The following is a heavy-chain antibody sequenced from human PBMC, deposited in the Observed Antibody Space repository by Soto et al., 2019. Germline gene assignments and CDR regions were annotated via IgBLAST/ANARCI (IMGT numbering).Heavy chain of an antibody. V-gene: IGHV4-59*01. CDR1: GGSISSYY. CDR2: IYYSGST. D-gene: IGHD3-22*01. J-gene: IGHJ3*02. CDR3: ARGPLTMLVVAWGAFDI. Sequence: SETLSLTCTVSGGSISSYYWSWIRQPPGKGLEWIGYIYYSGSTTYNPSLKSRVTISVDTSKNQFSLKLSSVTAADTAVYYCARGPLTMLVVAWGAFDIWGQGTMVTVSS.